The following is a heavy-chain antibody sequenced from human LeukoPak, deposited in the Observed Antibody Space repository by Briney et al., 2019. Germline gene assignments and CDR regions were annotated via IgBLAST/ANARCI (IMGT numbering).Heavy chain of an antibody. CDR3: AKTSQYSSRWFDY. CDR2: ISGSGGST. CDR1: GFAFSNYA. D-gene: IGHD6-19*01. J-gene: IGHJ4*02. V-gene: IGHV3-23*01. Sequence: GGSLRLSCAASGFAFSNYAMSWVRQAPGKGLEWVSTISGSGGSTYYVDSVKGRFTISRDNSRNTLDIEMNSLRPEDTAVYYCAKTSQYSSRWFDYWGQGTLVTVSS.